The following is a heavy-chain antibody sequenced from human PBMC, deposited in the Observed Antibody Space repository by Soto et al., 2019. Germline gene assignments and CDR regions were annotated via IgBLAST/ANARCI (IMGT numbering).Heavy chain of an antibody. J-gene: IGHJ4*02. V-gene: IGHV1-3*01. CDR1: GYTFTYYA. CDR2: INAGIGNT. D-gene: IGHD5-12*01. Sequence: GASVKVSCKASGYTFTYYAIHWVRQAPGQRLDWLGWINAGIGNTKYSQKFQGRVTFTRYTSAITAYMELSSLRSEDTAVYYCARGGEIRYSGYINFDYWGQGTLVTVSS. CDR3: ARGGEIRYSGYINFDY.